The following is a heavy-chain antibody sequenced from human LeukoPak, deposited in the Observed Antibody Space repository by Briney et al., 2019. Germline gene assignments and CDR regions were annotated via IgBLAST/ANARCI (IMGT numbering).Heavy chain of an antibody. CDR3: ARAWDYYDSSGQGWFDP. D-gene: IGHD3-22*01. CDR1: GGTFSSYA. Sequence: SVKVSCKASGGTFSSYAISWVRQAPGQGLEWMGRIIPIFGTANYAQKFQGRVTITTDESTSTAYMELSSLRSEDTAVYYCARAWDYYDSSGQGWFDPWGPGTLVTVSS. J-gene: IGHJ5*02. V-gene: IGHV1-69*05. CDR2: IIPIFGTA.